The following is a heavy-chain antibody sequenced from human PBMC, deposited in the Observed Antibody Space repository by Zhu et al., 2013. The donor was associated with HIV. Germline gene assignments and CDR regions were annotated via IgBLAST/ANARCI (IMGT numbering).Heavy chain of an antibody. D-gene: IGHD1-26*01. CDR3: ARSHGAMTFSSRYLLGAFDI. Sequence: EVQLVESGGGLVQPGGSLRLSCAASGFTFSSYDMHWVRQATGKGLEWVSAIGTAGDTYYPGSVKGRFTISRENAKNSLYLQMNSLRAGDTAVYYCARSHGAMTFSSRYLLGAFDIWGQGTMVTVSS. V-gene: IGHV3-13*01. CDR2: IGTAGDT. CDR1: GFTFSSYD. J-gene: IGHJ3*02.